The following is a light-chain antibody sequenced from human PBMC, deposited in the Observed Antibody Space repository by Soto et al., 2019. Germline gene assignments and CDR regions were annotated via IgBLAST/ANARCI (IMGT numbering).Light chain of an antibody. Sequence: DIVMTQSPDSLAVSLGERATINCKSSQSVLYSSNNKNYLAWYHQKPGQPPKLLIYWAPTRESGVPDRFSGSGSGTDFTLTISSLPAEDVAVYYCQQYYSTPFTFGPGTKVDIK. CDR2: WAP. J-gene: IGKJ3*01. CDR1: QSVLYSSNNKNY. CDR3: QQYYSTPFT. V-gene: IGKV4-1*01.